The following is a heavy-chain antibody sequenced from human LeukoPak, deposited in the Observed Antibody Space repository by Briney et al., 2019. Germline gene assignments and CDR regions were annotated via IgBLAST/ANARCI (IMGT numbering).Heavy chain of an antibody. CDR3: AKEGIGQYYFDY. CDR2: IRYDGSSK. D-gene: IGHD2/OR15-2a*01. CDR1: GFTFNNYG. V-gene: IGHV3-30*02. Sequence: GGSLRLSCAVSGFTFNNYGMHWVRQAPGKGLEWVAFIRYDGSSKYYADSVKGRFTISRDNSKNTLYLQMNSLRAEDMAVYYCAKEGIGQYYFDYWGQGSLVSVSS. J-gene: IGHJ4*02.